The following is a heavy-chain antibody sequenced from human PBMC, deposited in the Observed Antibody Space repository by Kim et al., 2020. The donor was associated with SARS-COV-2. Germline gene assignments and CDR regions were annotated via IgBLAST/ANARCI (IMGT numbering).Heavy chain of an antibody. D-gene: IGHD3-10*01. J-gene: IGHJ6*02. CDR2: ISSSGSTI. V-gene: IGHV3-11*01. CDR1: GFTFSDYY. CDR3: ARGPRSLGSGSYGHEYYGMDV. Sequence: GGSLRLSCAASGFTFSDYYMSWIRQAPGKGLEWVSYISSSGSTIYYADSVKGRFTISRDNAKNSLYLQMNSLRAEDTAVYYCARGPRSLGSGSYGHEYYGMDVWGQGTTVTVSS.